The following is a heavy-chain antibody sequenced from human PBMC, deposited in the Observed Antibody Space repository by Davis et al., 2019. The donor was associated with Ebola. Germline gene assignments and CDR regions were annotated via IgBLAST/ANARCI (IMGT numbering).Heavy chain of an antibody. CDR2: INPNSGGT. J-gene: IGHJ4*02. V-gene: IGHV1-2*02. CDR1: GYTFTGYY. CDR3: ARASQYYDILTGLDFDY. D-gene: IGHD3-9*01. Sequence: ASVKVSCKASGYTFTGYYMHWVRQAPGQGLEWMGWINPNSGGTNYAQKFQGRVTMTRDTSISTAYMELSRLRSDDTAVYYCARASQYYDILTGLDFDYWGQGTLVTVSS.